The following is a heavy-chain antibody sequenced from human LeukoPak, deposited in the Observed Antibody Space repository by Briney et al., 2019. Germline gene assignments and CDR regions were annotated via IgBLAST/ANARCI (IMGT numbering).Heavy chain of an antibody. V-gene: IGHV3-7*04. CDR2: IKQDGSKK. D-gene: IGHD3-22*01. CDR1: GFSFNNNA. CDR3: ARDSSGYYYPDAFDI. Sequence: PGGSLRLSCAASGFSFNNNAMSWVRQAPGKGLEWVANIKQDGSKKYYVDSVKGRFTISRDNAKNSLYLQMNSLRAEDTAVYYCARDSSGYYYPDAFDIWGQGTMVTVSS. J-gene: IGHJ3*02.